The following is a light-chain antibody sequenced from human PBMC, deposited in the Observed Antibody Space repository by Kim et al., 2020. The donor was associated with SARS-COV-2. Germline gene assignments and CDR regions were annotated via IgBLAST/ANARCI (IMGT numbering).Light chain of an antibody. CDR1: SSNIGNNY. V-gene: IGLV1-51*01. CDR2: DNN. CDR3: GTWDSSLSSWI. Sequence: GQGVTISCSGSSSNIGNNYVSLYQQFPRTAPKLLIYDNNERSSGIPDRFSGSKSGTSATLDITGLQTGDEGDYYCGTWDSSLSSWIFGGGTKVTVL. J-gene: IGLJ2*01.